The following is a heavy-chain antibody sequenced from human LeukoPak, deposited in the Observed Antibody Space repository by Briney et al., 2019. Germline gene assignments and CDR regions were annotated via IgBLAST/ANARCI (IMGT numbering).Heavy chain of an antibody. D-gene: IGHD3-3*01. Sequence: GRSLRLSCAASGFTFSSYGMHRVRQAPGKGLEWVAVISYDGSNKYYADSVKGRFTISRDNSKNTLYLQMNSLRAEDTAVYYCAKGERFLEWLLLAPDYWGQGTVVTVSS. V-gene: IGHV3-30*18. J-gene: IGHJ4*02. CDR1: GFTFSSYG. CDR2: ISYDGSNK. CDR3: AKGERFLEWLLLAPDY.